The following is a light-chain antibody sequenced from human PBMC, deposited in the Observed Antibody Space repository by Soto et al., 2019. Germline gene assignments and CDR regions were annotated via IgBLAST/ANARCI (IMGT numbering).Light chain of an antibody. CDR3: LLSYSGGRGV. CDR1: TGAVTSGHY. J-gene: IGLJ7*01. V-gene: IGLV7-46*01. Sequence: QAVVTQEPSLXVXXXXXXXLTCGSSTGAVTSGHYPYWFQQKPGQAPRTLIYDTSNKQSWTPARLSGSLLGGKAALTLSGAQTEDEADYYCLLSYSGGRGVFGGGTQLTVL. CDR2: DTS.